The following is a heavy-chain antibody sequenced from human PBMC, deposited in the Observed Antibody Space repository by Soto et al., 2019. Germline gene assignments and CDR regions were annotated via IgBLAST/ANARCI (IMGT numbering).Heavy chain of an antibody. D-gene: IGHD5-12*01. CDR1: GFTFHNFA. J-gene: IGHJ4*02. V-gene: IGHV3-23*01. CDR2: TIGSGGSS. CDR3: AKAGRYSGHDFFDS. Sequence: GGSVRLSCSASGFTFHNFAMSWVRQAPGKGLEWVSGTIGSGGSSNYADSAKGRFALSRDNTKSTLYLQMNALRAEDTAVYYCAKAGRYSGHDFFDSWGQGTLVTVSS.